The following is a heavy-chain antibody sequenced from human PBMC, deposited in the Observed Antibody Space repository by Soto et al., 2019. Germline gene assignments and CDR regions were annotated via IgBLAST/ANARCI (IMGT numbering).Heavy chain of an antibody. D-gene: IGHD6-13*01. CDR2: INHSGST. CDR1: GGCCSGYY. CDR3: ARGRRGGYWMGYSSSNPTGYYYGMDV. Sequence: ASETLSVTCAVDGGCCSGYYWSWIRQPPGKGLEWIGEINHSGSTNYSPSLKSRVTISVDTSKNQFSLKLSSVTAADTAVYYCARGRRGGYWMGYSSSNPTGYYYGMDVWGQGTTVTVSS. V-gene: IGHV4-34*01. J-gene: IGHJ6*02.